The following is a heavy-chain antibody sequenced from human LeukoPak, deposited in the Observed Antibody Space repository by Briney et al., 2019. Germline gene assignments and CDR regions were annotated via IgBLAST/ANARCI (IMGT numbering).Heavy chain of an antibody. D-gene: IGHD4-23*01. Sequence: SETLSLTCTVSGGSISSYYWSWIRQPPGKGLEWIGYIYYSGSTNYNPSLKSRVTISVDTSKNQFSLKLSTVTAADTAVYYCARVADYGGNSGDAFDIWGQGTMVTVSS. CDR3: ARVADYGGNSGDAFDI. CDR2: IYYSGST. J-gene: IGHJ3*02. V-gene: IGHV4-59*12. CDR1: GGSISSYY.